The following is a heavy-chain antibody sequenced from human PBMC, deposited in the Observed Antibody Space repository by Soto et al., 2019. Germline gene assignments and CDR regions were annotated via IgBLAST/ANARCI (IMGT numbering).Heavy chain of an antibody. D-gene: IGHD6-6*01. CDR2: IIPIFGTA. J-gene: IGHJ6*02. Sequence: SVKGSCKAAGGTFSSYAISWVRQAPGQGLEWMGGIIPIFGTANYAQKFQGRVTITADESTSTAYMELSSLRSEDTAVYYCARAERSSSIAPYYGMDVWGQGTTVT. CDR1: GGTFSSYA. CDR3: ARAERSSSIAPYYGMDV. V-gene: IGHV1-69*13.